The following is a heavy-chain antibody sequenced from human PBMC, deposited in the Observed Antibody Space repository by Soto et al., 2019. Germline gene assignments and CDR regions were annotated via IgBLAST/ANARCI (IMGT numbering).Heavy chain of an antibody. CDR1: GGSISSVGYY. V-gene: IGHV4-31*03. CDR2: IYYSGST. Sequence: QVQLQESGPGLVKPSQTLSLTCTVSGGSISSVGYYWSWIRQHPGKGLEWIGDIYYSGSTYYNPSPKSRVTISIDPSKNQFSLKLTSVTAAGTAVYYCATVPVTFDYYFDYWVQGTLVTVSS. J-gene: IGHJ4*02. CDR3: ATVPVTFDYYFDY. D-gene: IGHD4-4*01.